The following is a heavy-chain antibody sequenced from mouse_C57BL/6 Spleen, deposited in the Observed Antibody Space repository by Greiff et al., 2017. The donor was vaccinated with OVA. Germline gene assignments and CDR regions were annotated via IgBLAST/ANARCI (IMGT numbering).Heavy chain of an antibody. CDR3: ARDWDRDYFDY. Sequence: QVQLQQPGAELVKPGASVKLSCKASGYTFTSYWMHWVKQRPGQGLEWIGMIHPNSGSTNYNEKFKSKATLTVDKSSSTAYMQLSSLTSEDSAVYYCARDWDRDYFDYWGQGTTLTVSS. J-gene: IGHJ2*01. V-gene: IGHV1-64*01. CDR1: GYTFTSYW. D-gene: IGHD4-1*01. CDR2: IHPNSGST.